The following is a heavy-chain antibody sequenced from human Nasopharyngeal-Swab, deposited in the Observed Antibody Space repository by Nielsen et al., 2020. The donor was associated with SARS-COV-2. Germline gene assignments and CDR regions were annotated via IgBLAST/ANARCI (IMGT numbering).Heavy chain of an antibody. J-gene: IGHJ6*02. Sequence: GESLKISCAASGFTFSSYAMSWVRQAPGKGLEWVSVIYIGGSSTYYADSVKGRFTISRDNSKNTLYLQMNSLRAEDTAVYYCAKEGRYGYYGMDVWGQGTTVTVSS. CDR2: IYIGGSST. V-gene: IGHV3-23*03. CDR3: AKEGRYGYYGMDV. D-gene: IGHD5-18*01. CDR1: GFTFSSYA.